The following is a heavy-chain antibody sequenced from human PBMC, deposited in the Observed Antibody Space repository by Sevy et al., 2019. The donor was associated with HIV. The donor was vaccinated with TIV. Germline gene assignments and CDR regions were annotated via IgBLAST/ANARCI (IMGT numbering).Heavy chain of an antibody. V-gene: IGHV3-23*01. CDR1: GFTFSSYA. J-gene: IGHJ4*02. Sequence: GGSLRLSCAPSGFTFSSYAMSWVRQAPGKGLEWVSAISGSGGSTYYADSVKGRFTISRDNSKNTLYLQMNSLRAEDTAVYYCAKDLISGSYGGFFDYWGQGTLVTVSS. D-gene: IGHD1-26*01. CDR2: ISGSGGST. CDR3: AKDLISGSYGGFFDY.